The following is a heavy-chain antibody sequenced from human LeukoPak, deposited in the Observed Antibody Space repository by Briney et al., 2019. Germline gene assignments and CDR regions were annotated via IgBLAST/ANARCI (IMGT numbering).Heavy chain of an antibody. CDR2: ISSSGSTI. Sequence: SWGSLRLSCAASGFTFSSYEMNWVRQAPGKGLEWVSYISSSGSTIYYADSVKGRFTISRDNAKNSLYLQVNSLRTEDTAVYYCTTGGHYFGSWGQGTLVTVSS. D-gene: IGHD3-16*01. CDR1: GFTFSSYE. V-gene: IGHV3-48*03. CDR3: TTGGHYFGS. J-gene: IGHJ4*02.